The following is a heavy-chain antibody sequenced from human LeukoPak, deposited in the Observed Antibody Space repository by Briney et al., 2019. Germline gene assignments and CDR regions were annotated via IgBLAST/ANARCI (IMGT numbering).Heavy chain of an antibody. J-gene: IGHJ4*02. CDR1: GYTFTSYG. CDR2: ISAYNGNT. CDR3: ARDPDHIVVVPAAIVVVQQPLDY. V-gene: IGHV1-18*01. Sequence: GASVKVSCKASGYTFTSYGISWVRQAPGQGLEWMGWISAYNGNTNYAQKLQGRVTMTTDTSTSTAYMELRSLRSDDTAVYYCARDPDHIVVVPAAIVVVQQPLDYWGQGTLVTVSS. D-gene: IGHD2-2*02.